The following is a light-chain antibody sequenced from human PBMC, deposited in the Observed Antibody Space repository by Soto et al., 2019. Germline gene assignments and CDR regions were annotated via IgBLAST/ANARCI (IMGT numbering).Light chain of an antibody. CDR3: QQYDSSPYT. CDR2: GVS. Sequence: EIVLTQSSGTLSLSPGERATLSCRASQSVSSSYFAWYQQKPGQAPTLLIYGVSSRATGIPDRFSGSGSGTDFTLTISRLEPEDFAVYYCQQYDSSPYTFGQGTNLEIK. CDR1: QSVSSSY. J-gene: IGKJ2*01. V-gene: IGKV3-20*01.